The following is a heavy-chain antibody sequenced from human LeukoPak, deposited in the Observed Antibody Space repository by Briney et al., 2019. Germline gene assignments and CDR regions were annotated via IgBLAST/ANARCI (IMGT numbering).Heavy chain of an antibody. CDR2: VYYSGST. CDR3: ARDDGGESNWGSIDY. V-gene: IGHV4-39*02. Sequence: SETLSLTCTVSGGSISDSTYFWGWIRQPPGKGLEWIGAVYYSGSTDYNPSLRSRVTISVDTSKNQFSLKLSSVTAADTAVYYCARDDGGESNWGSIDYWGQGTLVTVSS. D-gene: IGHD7-27*01. CDR1: GGSISDSTYF. J-gene: IGHJ4*02.